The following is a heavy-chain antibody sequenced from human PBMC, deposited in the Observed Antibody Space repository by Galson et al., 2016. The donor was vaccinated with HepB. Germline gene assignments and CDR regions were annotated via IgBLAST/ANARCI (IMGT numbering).Heavy chain of an antibody. D-gene: IGHD3-22*01. Sequence: SLRLSCAVSGGFFRGYGMSWVRQAPGKGLEWVSDISGTGDNPHYSDSVRGRLTMSRDNSKDTVYLEMNDLRVDDTAVYFCARGGYYDSSGSRRYHYYGMDVWGQGTTVTVSS. J-gene: IGHJ6*02. CDR2: ISGTGDNP. CDR3: ARGGYYDSSGSRRYHYYGMDV. CDR1: GGFFRGYG. V-gene: IGHV3-23*01.